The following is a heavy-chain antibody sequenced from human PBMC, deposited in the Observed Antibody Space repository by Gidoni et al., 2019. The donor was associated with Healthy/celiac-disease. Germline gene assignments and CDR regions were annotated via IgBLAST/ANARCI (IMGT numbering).Heavy chain of an antibody. CDR1: AFTFSSYA. D-gene: IGHD4-17*01. CDR2: ISSNEGRT. J-gene: IGHJ4*02. CDR3: ARAYYGDYDLDY. Sequence: EVQLVEYGVGLVQPGGSLRLPCAALAFTFSSYAMHWVRQAHGKGLEYVSAISSNEGRTYYANSVKGRFTIYRDNSKNTLYLQMGSQRAEDMAVYYCARAYYGDYDLDYWGQGTLVTVSS. V-gene: IGHV3-64*01.